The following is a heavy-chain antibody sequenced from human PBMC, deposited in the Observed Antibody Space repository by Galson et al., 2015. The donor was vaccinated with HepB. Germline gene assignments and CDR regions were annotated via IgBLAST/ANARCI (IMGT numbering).Heavy chain of an antibody. D-gene: IGHD3-9*01. CDR3: VRVNFDLLTGRALDY. CDR1: GFTFSDYG. V-gene: IGHV3-21*05. J-gene: IGHJ4*02. Sequence: SLRLSCAASGFTFSDYGLNWVRQAPGKGLGWVSYISSSRRHIYYADSVKGRFTISRDNAKKSLYLQMNSLRNEDASVYYCVRVNFDLLTGRALDYWGQGTLVTVSS. CDR2: ISSSRRHI.